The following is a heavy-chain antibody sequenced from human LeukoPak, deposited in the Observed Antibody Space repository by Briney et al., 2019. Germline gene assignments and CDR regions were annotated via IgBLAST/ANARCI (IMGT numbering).Heavy chain of an antibody. D-gene: IGHD1-26*01. V-gene: IGHV3-11*04. Sequence: GGSLRLSCAASGFTFSDYYMSWIRQAPGKGLEWVSYISSSGSTIYYADSVKGRFTISRDNAKNSLYLQMNSLRAEDTAVYYCATGLRDIRRRKLPPHDAFDIWGQGTMVTVSS. CDR2: ISSSGSTI. CDR1: GFTFSDYY. J-gene: IGHJ3*02. CDR3: ATGLRDIRRRKLPPHDAFDI.